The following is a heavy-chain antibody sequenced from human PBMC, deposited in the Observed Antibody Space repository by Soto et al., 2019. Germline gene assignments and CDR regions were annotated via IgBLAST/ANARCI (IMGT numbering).Heavy chain of an antibody. CDR2: IDYRGST. D-gene: IGHD5-12*01. V-gene: IGHV4-31*03. J-gene: IGHJ4*02. Sequence: QVQLQESGPGLVKPSQTLSLTCTVSGGSISSCGYYWSWIRQHPGQGLEWIGYIDYRGSTYYNPSIKSRVTISVDSSKNQFSLKLSSVTAADTAVYYCARAPQWMPFDYWRQGTLVTVSS. CDR3: ARAPQWMPFDY. CDR1: GGSISSCGYY.